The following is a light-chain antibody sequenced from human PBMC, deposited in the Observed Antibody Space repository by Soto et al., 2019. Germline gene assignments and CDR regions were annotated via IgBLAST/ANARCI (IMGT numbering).Light chain of an antibody. J-gene: IGKJ2*01. CDR1: QSVSSAY. Sequence: EIVLTQSPGTLSLSPGERATLSCRASQSVSSAYLAWYQQKPGQAPRLLIYAASSRATGIPDRFSGSGSGTDFTLTISRLEPEDFAVYYCQQYDRSLYTFGQGTKLE. CDR3: QQYDRSLYT. CDR2: AAS. V-gene: IGKV3-20*01.